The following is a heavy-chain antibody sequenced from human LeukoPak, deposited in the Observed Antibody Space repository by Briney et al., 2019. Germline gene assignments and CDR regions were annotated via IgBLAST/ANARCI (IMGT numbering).Heavy chain of an antibody. CDR2: IKSKTDGGTT. CDR3: TTGPFDHYGSGSYLANGMDV. V-gene: IGHV3-15*01. CDR1: GFTLSNAW. Sequence: SGGSLRLSCAASGFTLSNAWMSWVRQAPGKGLEWVGRIKSKTDGGTTDYAATVKGRFSISRDDSKNTLYLQMNSLKTEDTAVYYCTTGPFDHYGSGSYLANGMDVWGQGTTVTVSS. J-gene: IGHJ6*02. D-gene: IGHD3-10*01.